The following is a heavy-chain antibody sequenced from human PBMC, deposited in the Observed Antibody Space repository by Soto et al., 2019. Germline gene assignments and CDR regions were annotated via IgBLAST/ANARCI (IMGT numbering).Heavy chain of an antibody. V-gene: IGHV3-33*01. D-gene: IGHD6-19*01. J-gene: IGHJ6*02. CDR3: ARDPSLAAQKGTYYYYGMDV. CDR1: GFTFSSYG. CDR2: IWYDGSNK. Sequence: QVQLVESGGGVVQPGRSLRLSCAASGFTFSSYGMHWVRQAPGKGLEWVAVIWYDGSNKYYADSVKGRFTISRDNSKNTLYLQMNSLRAEDTAVYYWARDPSLAAQKGTYYYYGMDVWGQGTTVTVSS.